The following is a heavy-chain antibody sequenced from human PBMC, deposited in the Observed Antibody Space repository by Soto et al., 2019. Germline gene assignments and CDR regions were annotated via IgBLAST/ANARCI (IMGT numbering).Heavy chain of an antibody. D-gene: IGHD5-18*01. CDR1: GVTVSSNY. CDR3: ARHGYNYGGGYLDY. V-gene: IGHV3-66*04. Sequence: EVQLVESGGGLVQPGGSLRLSCAASGVTVSSNYMSWVRQAPGKGLEWVSVIYSGGSTHYADSVKGRFTISRDNSKNTLYLQMNSLRAEDTAVYYCARHGYNYGGGYLDYWGQGTLVTVSS. J-gene: IGHJ4*02. CDR2: IYSGGST.